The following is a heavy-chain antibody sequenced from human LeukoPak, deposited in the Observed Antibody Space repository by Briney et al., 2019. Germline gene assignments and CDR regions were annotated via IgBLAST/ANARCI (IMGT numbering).Heavy chain of an antibody. V-gene: IGHV3-30*04. D-gene: IGHD3-3*01. Sequence: GGSLRLSCAASGFTFSSYAMHWVRQAPGKGLEWVAVISYDGSNKYYAESVKGRFTISRDNSKNTLYLQMNSLRAEDTAVYYCASEILFGSFDYWGQGTLVTVSS. J-gene: IGHJ4*02. CDR1: GFTFSSYA. CDR2: ISYDGSNK. CDR3: ASEILFGSFDY.